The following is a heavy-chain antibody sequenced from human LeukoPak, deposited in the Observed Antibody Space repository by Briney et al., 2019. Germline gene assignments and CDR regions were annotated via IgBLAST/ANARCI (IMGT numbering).Heavy chain of an antibody. CDR2: MNPNSGNT. V-gene: IGHV1-8*01. CDR1: GYTFTSYD. Sequence: GASVKVSCKASGYTFTSYDINWVRQATGQGLEWMGWMNPNSGNTGYAQKFQGRVTMTRNTSISTAYMELSSLRSEDTAVYYCARSSGSGYSYGYATWAFDIWGQGTMVTVSS. J-gene: IGHJ3*02. D-gene: IGHD5-18*01. CDR3: ARSSGSGYSYGYATWAFDI.